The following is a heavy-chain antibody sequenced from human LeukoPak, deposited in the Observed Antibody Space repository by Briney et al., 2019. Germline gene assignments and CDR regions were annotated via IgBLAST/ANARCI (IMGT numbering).Heavy chain of an antibody. CDR1: GFTFSSYA. CDR2: ISDIGSST. V-gene: IGHV3-23*01. J-gene: IGHJ4*02. D-gene: IGHD3-22*01. Sequence: PGGSLRLSCAASGFTFSSYAMSWVRQAPGKGLEWVSVISDIGSSTYYADSVKGRFTISRDYSKNTLYLQMNSLRADDTAVYYCAKAITMIVITPGYWGQGTLVTVSS. CDR3: AKAITMIVITPGY.